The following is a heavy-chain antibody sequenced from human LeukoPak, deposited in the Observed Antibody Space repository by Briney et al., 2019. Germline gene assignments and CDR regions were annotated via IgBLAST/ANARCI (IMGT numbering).Heavy chain of an antibody. J-gene: IGHJ2*01. CDR1: GYTFTSYY. CDR2: INPSGGST. CDR3: ARDTMIVVRYFDL. V-gene: IGHV1-46*01. D-gene: IGHD3-22*01. Sequence: GASVKVSCKASGYTFTSYYMHWVRQAPGQGLEWMGIINPSGGSTSYAQKFQGRVTMTRDMSTSTVYMELSSLRSEDTAVYYCARDTMIVVRYFDLWGRGTLVTVSS.